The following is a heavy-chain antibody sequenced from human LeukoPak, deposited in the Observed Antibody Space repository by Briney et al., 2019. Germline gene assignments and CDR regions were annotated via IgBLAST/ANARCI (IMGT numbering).Heavy chain of an antibody. CDR3: ARQDPELFDY. CDR1: GGSFSGYY. CDR2: INHSGST. J-gene: IGHJ4*02. V-gene: IGHV4-34*01. D-gene: IGHD1-7*01. Sequence: SETLSLTCAVYGGSFSGYYWSWIRQPPGKGLEWIGEINHSGSTNYNPSLKSRVTISVDTSKNQFSLKLSSVAAADTAVYYCARQDPELFDYWGQGTLVTVSS.